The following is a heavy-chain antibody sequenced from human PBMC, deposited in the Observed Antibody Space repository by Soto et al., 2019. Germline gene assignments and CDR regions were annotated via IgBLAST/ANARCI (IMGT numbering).Heavy chain of an antibody. Sequence: QVQLQESGPGLVKPSQTLSLTCTVSGGSISSGDYYWSWIRQPPGQGLEWIGYIYYSGSTYYNPSLKSRLTISVDTSKNQFSLKLSSVTAADTAVYYCAREYYYDSRGYYWSLDYWGQGTLVTVSS. CDR1: GGSISSGDYY. D-gene: IGHD3-22*01. J-gene: IGHJ4*02. CDR2: IYYSGST. V-gene: IGHV4-30-4*01. CDR3: AREYYYDSRGYYWSLDY.